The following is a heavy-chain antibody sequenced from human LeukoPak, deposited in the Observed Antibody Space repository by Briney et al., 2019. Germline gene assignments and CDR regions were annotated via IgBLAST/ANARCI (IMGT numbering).Heavy chain of an antibody. V-gene: IGHV4-59*01. CDR2: IYYSGST. Sequence: PSETLSLTCTVSGGSISSYYWSWIRQPPGKGLEWIGYIYYSGSTNYNPSLKSRVTISVDTSKNQFSLKLSSVTAADTAVYYCARVLEDSGSYWRYYYYYMDVWGKGTTVTVSS. D-gene: IGHD1-26*01. CDR3: ARVLEDSGSYWRYYYYYMDV. CDR1: GGSISSYY. J-gene: IGHJ6*03.